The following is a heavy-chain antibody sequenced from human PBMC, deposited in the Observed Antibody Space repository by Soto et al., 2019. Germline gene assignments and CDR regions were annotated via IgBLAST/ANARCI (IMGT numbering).Heavy chain of an antibody. Sequence: QVQLVQSGAEVKKPGSSVKVSCKASGGTFSSYAIRWVRQAPGQGLEWMGGIIPIFGTANYAQKFQGRVTITADESTSTAYMELSSLRSEDTAVYYCARVPYCTNGVCYIKNWFDPWVQGTLVTVSS. D-gene: IGHD2-8*01. CDR1: GGTFSSYA. CDR3: ARVPYCTNGVCYIKNWFDP. J-gene: IGHJ5*02. V-gene: IGHV1-69*01. CDR2: IIPIFGTA.